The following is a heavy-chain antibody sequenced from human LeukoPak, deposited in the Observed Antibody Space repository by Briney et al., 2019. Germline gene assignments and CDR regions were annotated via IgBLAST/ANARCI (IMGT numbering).Heavy chain of an antibody. CDR2: ISSSTSTI. Sequence: GGSLRLSCAASGNYWMHWVRQAPGKGLEWVSYISSSTSTIYYADSVKGRFTISRDNAKNSLYLQMNSLRAEDTAVYYCARDPPLIVGATTVDYWGQGTLVTVSS. V-gene: IGHV3-48*01. CDR3: ARDPPLIVGATTVDY. D-gene: IGHD1-26*01. J-gene: IGHJ4*02. CDR1: GNYW.